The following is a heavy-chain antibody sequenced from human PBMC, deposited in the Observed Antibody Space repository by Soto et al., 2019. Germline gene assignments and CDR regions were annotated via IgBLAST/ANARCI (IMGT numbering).Heavy chain of an antibody. D-gene: IGHD1-26*01. CDR3: TRGACRSESYCCFDY. CDR2: INQDGSET. J-gene: IGHJ4*02. Sequence: EVHLVESGGGLVRPGGSLKLSCAASGFTFSGYCMTWVRQAPGKGLEWVATINQDGSETYYVDSLKGRFTISRDNAENSVFLQMNSRRAEDTAVYYCTRGACRSESYCCFDYWGQGSLVTVSS. CDR1: GFTFSGYC. V-gene: IGHV3-7*01.